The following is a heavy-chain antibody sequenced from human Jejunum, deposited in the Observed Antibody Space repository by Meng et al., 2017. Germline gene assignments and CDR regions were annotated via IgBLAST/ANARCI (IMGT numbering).Heavy chain of an antibody. Sequence: GESLKISCAASGFMFSSYPFHWVRQAPGKGLQWVSSITGASRFIYYADSVKSRFTISRDNAKDSLYLQMNSLTVEDTAVYYCARERGRTNDFWSGASSAFDVWGQGKRVTVSS. CDR1: GFMFSSYP. V-gene: IGHV3-21*01. CDR2: ITGASRFI. D-gene: IGHD3-3*01. J-gene: IGHJ3*01. CDR3: ARERGRTNDFWSGASSAFDV.